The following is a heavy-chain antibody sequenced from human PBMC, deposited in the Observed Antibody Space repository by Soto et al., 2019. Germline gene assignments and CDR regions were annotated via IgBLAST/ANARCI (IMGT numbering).Heavy chain of an antibody. CDR2: IWYDGSNK. Sequence: QVQLVESGGGVVQPGRSLRLSCAASGFTFSSYGMHWVRQAPGKGLEWVAVIWYDGSNKYYADSVKGRFTISRDNSKNTLYLQMNSLRAEDTAVYYCAREDYRDYGDAFDIWGQGTMVTVSS. CDR3: AREDYRDYGDAFDI. D-gene: IGHD4-17*01. V-gene: IGHV3-33*01. CDR1: GFTFSSYG. J-gene: IGHJ3*02.